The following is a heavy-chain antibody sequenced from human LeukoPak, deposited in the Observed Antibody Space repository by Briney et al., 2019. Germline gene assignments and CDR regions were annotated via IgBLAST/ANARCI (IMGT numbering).Heavy chain of an antibody. V-gene: IGHV3-74*01. CDR1: GFTFSSYW. CDR2: INSDGSST. CDR3: TTEPTDVLRYS. D-gene: IGHD2-8*01. Sequence: PGGSLRLSCAASGFTFSSYWMHWVRQAPGKGLVWVSRINSDGSSTSYADSVKGRFTISRDNAKNTLYLQMNSLKTEDTAVYYCTTEPTDVLRYSWGQGTLVTVSS. J-gene: IGHJ4*02.